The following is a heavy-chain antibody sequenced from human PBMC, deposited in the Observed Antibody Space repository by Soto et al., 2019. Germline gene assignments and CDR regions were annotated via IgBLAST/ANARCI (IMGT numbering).Heavy chain of an antibody. D-gene: IGHD3-3*01. Sequence: PGGSLRLSCAASGFTVSSNYMSWVRQAPGKGLEWVSVIYSGGSTYYADSVKGRFTISRDNSKNTLYLQMNSLRAEDTAVYYCASPTGPFHYDFWSGYSTWGQGTLVTVPQ. V-gene: IGHV3-66*01. CDR3: ASPTGPFHYDFWSGYST. CDR1: GFTVSSNY. CDR2: IYSGGST. J-gene: IGHJ5*02.